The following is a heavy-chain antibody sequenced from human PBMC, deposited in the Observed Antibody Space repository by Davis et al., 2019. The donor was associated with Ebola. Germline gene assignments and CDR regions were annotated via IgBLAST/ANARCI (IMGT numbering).Heavy chain of an antibody. CDR3: ARGHYDFWSGYTHYYYYGMDV. D-gene: IGHD3-3*01. CDR1: GGTFSSYA. V-gene: IGHV1-69*06. CDR2: IIPIFGTA. J-gene: IGHJ6*02. Sequence: AASVKVSCKASGGTFSSYAISWVRQAPGQGLEWMGGIIPIFGTANYAQKFQGRVTITADKSTSTAYMELSSLRSEDTAVYYCARGHYDFWSGYTHYYYYGMDVWGQGTTVTVSS.